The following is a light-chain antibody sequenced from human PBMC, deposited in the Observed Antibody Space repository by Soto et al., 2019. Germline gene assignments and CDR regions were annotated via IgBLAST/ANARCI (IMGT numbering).Light chain of an antibody. CDR3: QSFDSSLSGVV. CDR2: GNV. CDR1: SSNVGAVYG. Sequence: QSVLTQPPSVSGAAGQRVTISCTGSSSNVGAVYGVHWYQQLPGTAPKLLIYGNVNRPSGVPDRFSASKSGTSASLAITGLQAEDEADYYCQSFDSSLSGVVFGGGTKLTVL. V-gene: IGLV1-40*01. J-gene: IGLJ3*02.